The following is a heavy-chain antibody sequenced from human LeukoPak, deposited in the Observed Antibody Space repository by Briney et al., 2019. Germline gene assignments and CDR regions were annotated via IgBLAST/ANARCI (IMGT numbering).Heavy chain of an antibody. D-gene: IGHD3-10*01. J-gene: IGHJ4*02. CDR3: AHRNGNLVRGVISFDY. V-gene: IGHV2-5*02. CDR2: IYWDDDK. Sequence: ESGPTLVNPTQTLTLTCTFSGFSLSTSGVGVGWIRQPPGKALEWLALIYWDDDKRYSPSLKSRLTITKDTSKNQVVLTMTNMDPVDTATYYCAHRNGNLVRGVISFDYWGQGTPVTVSS. CDR1: GFSLSTSGVG.